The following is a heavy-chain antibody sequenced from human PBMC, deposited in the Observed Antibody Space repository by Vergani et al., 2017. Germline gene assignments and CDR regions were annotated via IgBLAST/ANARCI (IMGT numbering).Heavy chain of an antibody. V-gene: IGHV1-69*14. D-gene: IGHD3-10*01. CDR2: IIPIFGTA. Sequence: QVQLVQSGAEVKKTGSSVKVSCKASGGTFSSYAISWVRQAPGQGLEWMGGIIPIFGTANYAQKFKGRVTITADKSTSTAYMELSSLRSEDTAVYYCASQGDAGQPGITMVRAYYFDYWGQGTLVTVSS. J-gene: IGHJ4*02. CDR1: GGTFSSYA. CDR3: ASQGDAGQPGITMVRAYYFDY.